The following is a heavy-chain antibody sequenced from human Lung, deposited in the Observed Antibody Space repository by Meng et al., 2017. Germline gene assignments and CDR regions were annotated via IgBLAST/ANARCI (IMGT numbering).Heavy chain of an antibody. V-gene: IGHV4-34*01. CDR1: GGSFSDYY. D-gene: IGHD4-11*01. J-gene: IGHJ4*02. CDR2: INHSGST. Sequence: QGHLQQGGAGLLKPSETLSLTCVVSGGSFSDYYWSWIRQPPGKGLEWIGEINHSGSTNYNPSLESRATISVDTSQNNLSLKLSSVTAADSAVYYCARGPTTMAHDFDYWGQGTLVTVSS. CDR3: ARGPTTMAHDFDY.